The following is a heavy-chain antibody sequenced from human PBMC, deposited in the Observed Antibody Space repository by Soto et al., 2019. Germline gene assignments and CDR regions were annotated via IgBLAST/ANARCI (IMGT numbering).Heavy chain of an antibody. V-gene: IGHV3-7*01. J-gene: IGHJ4*02. CDR3: ARNSGYTRTVFDY. CDR2: IKQDGSEK. CDR1: GFTFSSYL. D-gene: IGHD5-12*01. Sequence: GGSLRLSCAASGFTFSSYLMSWVRQAPGKGLEWVANIKQDGSEKYYVDSVKGRFTISRDNAKNSLYLQMNSLRAEDTAVYYCARNSGYTRTVFDYWGQGTLVTVSS.